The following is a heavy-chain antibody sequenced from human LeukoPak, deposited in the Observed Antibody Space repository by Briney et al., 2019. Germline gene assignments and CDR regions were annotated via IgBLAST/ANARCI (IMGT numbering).Heavy chain of an antibody. Sequence: GGSLRLSCAASGFSFSIHAMSWVRQAPGKGLEWVSAISGSVGSTYYADSVKGRFAISRDNSKNTLYLQINSLRAEDTAVYYCTKGKPGHCSDSHGYPALFIDYWGQGTLVTVSS. V-gene: IGHV3-23*01. D-gene: IGHD2-15*01. CDR1: GFSFSIHA. CDR3: TKGKPGHCSDSHGYPALFIDY. J-gene: IGHJ4*02. CDR2: ISGSVGST.